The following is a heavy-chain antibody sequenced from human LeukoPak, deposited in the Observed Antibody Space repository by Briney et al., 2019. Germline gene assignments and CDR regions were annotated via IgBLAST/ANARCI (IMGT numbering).Heavy chain of an antibody. V-gene: IGHV3-33*01. CDR3: ARDALVTTAGRSFDS. CDR1: GFTFSDYG. D-gene: IGHD6-13*01. Sequence: GRSLRLSCAVSGFTFSDYGMHWVRQAPGKGLEWVAVIWYDGGKKYYADSVKGRFTISRDSSENTVFLQMNTLRVEDTAVYYCARDALVTTAGRSFDSWGQGTLVTVSS. J-gene: IGHJ4*02. CDR2: IWYDGGKK.